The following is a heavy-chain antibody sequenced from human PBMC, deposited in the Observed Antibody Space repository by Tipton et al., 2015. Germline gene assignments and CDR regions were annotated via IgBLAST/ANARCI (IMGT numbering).Heavy chain of an antibody. J-gene: IGHJ3*02. CDR1: SDSINKYY. V-gene: IGHV4-59*01. Sequence: TLSLTCTVSSDSINKYYWSWIRQPPGKELEWIGYIKYSGSTNYNPSLKSRVTISVDTSKTQFSLKMSSVTASDTAVYYCARVPDIGFDAFDIWGQGTMVTVSS. D-gene: IGHD2-15*01. CDR3: ARVPDIGFDAFDI. CDR2: IKYSGST.